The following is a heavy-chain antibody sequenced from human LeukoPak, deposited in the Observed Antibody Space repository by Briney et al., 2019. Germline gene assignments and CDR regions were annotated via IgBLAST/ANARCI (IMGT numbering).Heavy chain of an antibody. CDR2: ISISGDDT. Sequence: GGSLRLSCATSGFSFSSHAMTWVRQASGMGLEWLSAISISGDDTYYADSVKGRFTISRDNSKNTLYLQMNSLSADDTAMYYCANEIRPNDYWGQGTLVTVSS. CDR3: ANEIRPNDY. J-gene: IGHJ4*02. V-gene: IGHV3-23*01. CDR1: GFSFSSHA. D-gene: IGHD4-17*01.